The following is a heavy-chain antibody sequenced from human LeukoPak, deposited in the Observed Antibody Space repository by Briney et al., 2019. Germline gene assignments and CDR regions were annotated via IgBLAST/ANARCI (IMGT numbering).Heavy chain of an antibody. V-gene: IGHV3-48*03. D-gene: IGHD3-9*01. Sequence: GGSLRLSCAASGFTFSSYEMNWVRQAPGKGLEWVSYISSSGSTMYYADSVKGRFTISRDNAKNSLYLQMNSLRAEDTAVYYCARDHYDILTGYNYYGMDVWGQGTTVTVSS. CDR1: GFTFSSYE. CDR2: ISSSGSTM. CDR3: ARDHYDILTGYNYYGMDV. J-gene: IGHJ6*02.